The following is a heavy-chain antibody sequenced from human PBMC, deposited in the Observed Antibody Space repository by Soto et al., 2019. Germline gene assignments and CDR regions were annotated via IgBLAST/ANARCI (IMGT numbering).Heavy chain of an antibody. V-gene: IGHV1-46*01. Sequence: ASVKVSCKASGYTFTTYYIHWVRQAPGQGLEWMGIINPSGGSTNYAQNFQGRVTMTRDTSTSTVYMEVSSLRSEDTAVYYCATGRSGTDYYFDYWGQGTLVTVAS. CDR2: INPSGGST. J-gene: IGHJ4*02. CDR3: ATGRSGTDYYFDY. CDR1: GYTFTTYY. D-gene: IGHD1-26*01.